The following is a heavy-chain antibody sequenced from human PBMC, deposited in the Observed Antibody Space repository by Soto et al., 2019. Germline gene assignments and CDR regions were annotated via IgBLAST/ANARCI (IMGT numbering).Heavy chain of an antibody. J-gene: IGHJ6*03. CDR1: GYTFTSYY. Sequence: QVQLVQSGAEVKKPGASVTVSCTASGYTFTSYYFHWVRQAPGQGLVWMGIINPSGGSTSYAQKFQGRVTMTRDSSTSKVYMEVSGLRSEDTAVYYCARDQEPSTLYYDYDYMDVWGKGTTVTVSS. CDR2: INPSGGST. CDR3: ARDQEPSTLYYDYDYMDV. V-gene: IGHV1-46*01.